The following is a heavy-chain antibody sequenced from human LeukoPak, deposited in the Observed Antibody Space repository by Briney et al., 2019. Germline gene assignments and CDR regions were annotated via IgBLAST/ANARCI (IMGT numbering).Heavy chain of an antibody. CDR1: GGTFSSYA. CDR3: ASVEVIVGATLYYYYYMDV. D-gene: IGHD1-26*01. V-gene: IGHV1-69*01. Sequence: SVKVSCKASGGTFSSYAISWVRQAPGQGLEWMGGIIPIFGTANYAQKFQGRVTITADESTSTAYMELSSLRSEDTAVYYCASVEVIVGATLYYYYYMDVWGKGITVTVSS. CDR2: IIPIFGTA. J-gene: IGHJ6*03.